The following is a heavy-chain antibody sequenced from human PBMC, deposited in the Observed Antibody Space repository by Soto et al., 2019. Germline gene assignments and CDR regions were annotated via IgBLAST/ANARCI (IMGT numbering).Heavy chain of an antibody. D-gene: IGHD3-22*01. J-gene: IGHJ4*02. Sequence: GGSLRLSCAASGFTFSTYTMSWVRQAPGKGLEWVSAISGSGGSTYYADSVKGRFTISRDNSKDTLHLQMNSLRAEDTAVYYCAKEIRGNNYEFGYWGQGTLVTVSS. CDR1: GFTFSTYT. CDR3: AKEIRGNNYEFGY. CDR2: ISGSGGST. V-gene: IGHV3-23*01.